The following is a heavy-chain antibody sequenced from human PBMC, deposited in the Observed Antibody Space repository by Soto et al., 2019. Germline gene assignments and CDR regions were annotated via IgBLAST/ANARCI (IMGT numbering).Heavy chain of an antibody. J-gene: IGHJ4*02. D-gene: IGHD3-16*02. CDR2: IIPIFGTA. CDR3: ARGAAYVWGSYRYSNDY. CDR1: GGTFSSYA. Sequence: QVQLVQSGAEVKKPGSSVKVSCKASGGTFSSYAISWVRQAPGQGLEWMGGIIPIFGTANYAQKFQGRVTITADESTSTAYMELSSLRAEDTAGYYCARGAAYVWGSYRYSNDYWGQGTLVTVSS. V-gene: IGHV1-69*12.